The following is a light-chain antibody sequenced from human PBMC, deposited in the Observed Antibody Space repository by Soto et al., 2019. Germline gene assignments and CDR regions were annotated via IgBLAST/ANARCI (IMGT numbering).Light chain of an antibody. J-gene: IGLJ2*01. CDR2: GNS. CDR3: QSYDSSLSGVV. Sequence: QAVVTQPPSVSGAPGQRVTISCTGCSSNIGAGYDVHWYQQLPGTAPKLLIYGNSNRPSGVPDRFSGSKSGTSASLAITGLQAEDESDYYCQSYDSSLSGVVFGGWTKLTVL. CDR1: SSNIGAGYD. V-gene: IGLV1-40*01.